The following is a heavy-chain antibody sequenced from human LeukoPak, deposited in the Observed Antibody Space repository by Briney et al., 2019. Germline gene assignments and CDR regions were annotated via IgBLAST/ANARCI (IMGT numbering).Heavy chain of an antibody. CDR3: ARESLVVTTLDY. V-gene: IGHV3-30-3*01. J-gene: IGHJ4*02. D-gene: IGHD3-22*01. CDR1: GFTFSSYA. CDR2: ISDDGSNK. Sequence: GGSLRLSCAASGFTFSSYAIHWVRQAPGKGLEWVAVISDDGSNKYYADSVKGRFIISRDNSKNTMYLQMNSLRAEDTAAYFCARESLVVTTLDYWGQGTLVTVSS.